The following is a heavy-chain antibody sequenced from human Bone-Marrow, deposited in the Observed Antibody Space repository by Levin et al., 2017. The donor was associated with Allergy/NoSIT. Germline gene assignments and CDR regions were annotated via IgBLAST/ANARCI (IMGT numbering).Heavy chain of an antibody. J-gene: IGHJ6*02. Sequence: GESLKISCEASGFIFGSYWMSWVRQAPGKGLQWVANIRQGGTDKYYVDSVKGRFTISRDDAKKSVSLQMNSLRLEDTAIYYCARTYVLHHGLDVWGLGTTVIVSS. CDR1: GFIFGSYW. D-gene: IGHD3-16*01. CDR3: ARTYVLHHGLDV. V-gene: IGHV3-7*01. CDR2: IRQGGTDK.